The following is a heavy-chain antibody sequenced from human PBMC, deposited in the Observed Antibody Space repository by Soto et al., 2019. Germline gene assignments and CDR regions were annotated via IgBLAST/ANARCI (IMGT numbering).Heavy chain of an antibody. V-gene: IGHV4-39*01. J-gene: IGHJ6*02. Sequence: SETLSLTCTVSGGSISSSSYYWGWIRQPPGKGLEWIGSIYYSGSTYYNPSLKSRVTISVDTSKSQFSLKLSSVTAADTAVYYCARRLLLRSPLGDYYYYGMDVWGQGTTVTVSS. CDR3: ARRLLLRSPLGDYYYYGMDV. CDR2: IYYSGST. D-gene: IGHD4-17*01. CDR1: GGSISSSSYY.